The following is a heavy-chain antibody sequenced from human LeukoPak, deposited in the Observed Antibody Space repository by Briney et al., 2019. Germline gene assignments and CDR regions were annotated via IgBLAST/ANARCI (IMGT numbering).Heavy chain of an antibody. D-gene: IGHD3-22*01. CDR2: IYYSGST. CDR3: ARDLRDYYDSSVGAFDI. J-gene: IGHJ3*02. Sequence: SETLSLTCTVSGGSISSSSYYWGWIRQPPGKGLEWIGSIYYSGSTYYNPSLKSRVTISVDTSKNQFSLKLSSVTAADTAVYYCARDLRDYYDSSVGAFDIWGQGTMVTVPS. V-gene: IGHV4-39*07. CDR1: GGSISSSSYY.